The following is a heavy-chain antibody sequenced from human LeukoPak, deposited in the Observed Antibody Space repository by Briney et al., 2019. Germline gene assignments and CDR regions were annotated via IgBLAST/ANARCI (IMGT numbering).Heavy chain of an antibody. CDR3: TRELLDAFDI. V-gene: IGHV3-30*03. CDR1: GFTFSSYG. J-gene: IGHJ3*02. D-gene: IGHD2-15*01. Sequence: PGGSLRLSCAASGFTFSSYGMHWVRQAPGKGLEWVAVISYDGSNKYYADSVKGRFTISRDNSKNTLYLRMNSLRAEDTAVYYCTRELLDAFDIWGQGTMVTVSS. CDR2: ISYDGSNK.